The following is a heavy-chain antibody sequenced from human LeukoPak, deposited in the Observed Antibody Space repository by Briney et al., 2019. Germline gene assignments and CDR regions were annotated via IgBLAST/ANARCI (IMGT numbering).Heavy chain of an antibody. Sequence: PSQTLSLTCAVSGYSLRSGYYWGWIRQPPGKGLEWLGSIYHSGTTYYNPSLKSRVTISVATSNNQFSLKLSPVTAADTAVYYCASTRATYLPAAGTFQHQSYYFDYWGQGTPVTVSS. CDR3: ASTRATYLPAAGTFQHQSYYFDY. CDR1: GYSLRSGYY. D-gene: IGHD6-13*01. J-gene: IGHJ4*02. V-gene: IGHV4-38-2*01. CDR2: IYHSGTT.